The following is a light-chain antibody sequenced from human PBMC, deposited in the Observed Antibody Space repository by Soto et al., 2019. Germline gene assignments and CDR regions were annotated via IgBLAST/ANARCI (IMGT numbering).Light chain of an antibody. CDR2: DAS. Sequence: QRPKTHSTLSASVGDRVTITCRASQSISGWLAWYQQKPGKAPKLLIYDASSLESGVPSRFSGSGSGAEFTLNITSLQPDDFATYYCQQYNSYPWTFGQGTKVDIK. J-gene: IGKJ1*01. CDR1: QSISGW. V-gene: IGKV1-5*01. CDR3: QQYNSYPWT.